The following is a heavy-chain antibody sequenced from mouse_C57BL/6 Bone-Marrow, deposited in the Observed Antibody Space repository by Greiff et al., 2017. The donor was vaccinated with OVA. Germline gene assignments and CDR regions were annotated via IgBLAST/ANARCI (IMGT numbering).Heavy chain of an antibody. CDR3: ARVDGYYYFDY. D-gene: IGHD2-3*01. CDR1: GYTFTSYW. J-gene: IGHJ2*01. CDR2: IHPNSGST. Sequence: QVQLQQPGAELVKPGASVKLSCKASGYTFTSYWMHWVKQRPGQGLEWIGMIHPNSGSTNYNEKFKSKATLTVDKSSSTAYMQLSSLTSEDSAVYDCARVDGYYYFDYWGQGTTLTVSS. V-gene: IGHV1-64*01.